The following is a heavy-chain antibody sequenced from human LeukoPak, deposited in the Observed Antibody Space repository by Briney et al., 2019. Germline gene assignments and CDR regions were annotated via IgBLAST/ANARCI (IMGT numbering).Heavy chain of an antibody. CDR1: GFTFSSYA. Sequence: GGSLRLSCAASGFTFSSYAMHWVRQAPGKGLEWVAVISYDGSNKYYADSVKGRFTISRDNSKNTLYLQMNSLRAEDTAVYYCAKDQGRQVVITTFDSWGQGTLVTVSS. J-gene: IGHJ4*02. D-gene: IGHD3-22*01. CDR3: AKDQGRQVVITTFDS. CDR2: ISYDGSNK. V-gene: IGHV3-30*04.